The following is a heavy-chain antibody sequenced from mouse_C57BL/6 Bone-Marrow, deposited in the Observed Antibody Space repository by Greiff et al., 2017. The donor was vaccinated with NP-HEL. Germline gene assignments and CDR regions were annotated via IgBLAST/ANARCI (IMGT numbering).Heavy chain of an antibody. V-gene: IGHV1-20*01. Sequence: EVQGVESGPELVKPGDSVKISCKASGYSFTGYFMNWVMQSHGKSLEWIGRINPYNGDTFYNQKFKGKATLTVDKSSSTAHMELRSLTSEDSAVYYCARITTVVAPFDYWGQGTTLTVSS. CDR3: ARITTVVAPFDY. CDR1: GYSFTGYF. D-gene: IGHD1-1*01. J-gene: IGHJ2*01. CDR2: INPYNGDT.